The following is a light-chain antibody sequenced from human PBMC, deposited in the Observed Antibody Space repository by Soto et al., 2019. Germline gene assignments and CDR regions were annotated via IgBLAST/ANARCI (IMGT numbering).Light chain of an antibody. V-gene: IGLV1-47*01. J-gene: IGLJ3*02. CDR1: SSNIGSNY. Sequence: QLVLTQPPSASGTPEQRVTISCSGSSSNIGSNYVYWYQQLPGTAPKLLIYRNNQRPSGVPDRFSGSKSGTSASLAISGLRSEDEADYYCAAWDDSLSGVVFGGGTKLTV. CDR2: RNN. CDR3: AAWDDSLSGVV.